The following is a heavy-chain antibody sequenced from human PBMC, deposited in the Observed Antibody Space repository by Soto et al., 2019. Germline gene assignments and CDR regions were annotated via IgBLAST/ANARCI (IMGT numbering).Heavy chain of an antibody. CDR3: ARLSFSSGWDFDY. CDR2: INLSGGTT. CDR1: GYTFTSYY. D-gene: IGHD6-19*01. V-gene: IGHV1-46*01. J-gene: IGHJ4*02. Sequence: QVQLVQSGAEVKKPGAAVKVSCKASGYTFTSYYMHWARQAPGQGLEWMGIINLSGGTTTYAQKFQGRVTMTRDTSTSTVYMELSSLRSEDTAVYYCARLSFSSGWDFDYWGQGTLVTVSS.